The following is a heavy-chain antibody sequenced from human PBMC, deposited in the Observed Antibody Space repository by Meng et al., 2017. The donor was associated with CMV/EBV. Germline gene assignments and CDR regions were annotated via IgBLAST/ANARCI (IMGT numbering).Heavy chain of an antibody. CDR2: IIPILGIA. V-gene: IGHV1-69*02. D-gene: IGHD2-2*01. CDR1: GGTFSSYT. Sequence: SVKVSRKASGGTFSSYTISWVRQAPGQGLEWMGRIIPILGIANYAQKFQGRVTITADKSTSTAYMELSSLRSEDTAVYYCARGAVVVVPAADDAFDIWGQGTMVTVSS. J-gene: IGHJ3*02. CDR3: ARGAVVVVPAADDAFDI.